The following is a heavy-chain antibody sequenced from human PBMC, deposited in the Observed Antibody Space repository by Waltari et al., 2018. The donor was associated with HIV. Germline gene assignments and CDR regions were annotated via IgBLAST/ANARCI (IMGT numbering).Heavy chain of an antibody. CDR1: GGTFSSYA. CDR2: IIPIFGTE. V-gene: IGHV1-69*12. J-gene: IGHJ4*02. Sequence: QVQLGQSGAEVKTPGSSVKVSCKASGGTFSSYAIRWVRPAPGEGVEWMGGIIPIFGTENYAQKFQGRVTITADETTSTAYMELSSLRSEDTAVYYCARVGYGDYSATNFDYWGQGTLVTVSS. D-gene: IGHD4-17*01. CDR3: ARVGYGDYSATNFDY.